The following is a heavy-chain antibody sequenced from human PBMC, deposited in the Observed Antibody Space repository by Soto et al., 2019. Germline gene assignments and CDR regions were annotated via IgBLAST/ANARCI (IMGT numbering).Heavy chain of an antibody. V-gene: IGHV3-53*04. CDR2: IYSGGST. CDR3: TTFGYGQLRPGYFDY. J-gene: IGHJ4*02. Sequence: PGGSLRLSCAASGFTVSSNYMSWVRQAPGKGLEWVSVIYSGGSTYYADSVKGRFTISRHNSKNTLYLQMNSLRAEDTAVYYCTTFGYGQLRPGYFDYWGQGTLVTVSS. CDR1: GFTVSSNY. D-gene: IGHD4-17*01.